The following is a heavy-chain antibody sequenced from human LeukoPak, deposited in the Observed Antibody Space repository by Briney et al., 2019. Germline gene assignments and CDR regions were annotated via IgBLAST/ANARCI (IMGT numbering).Heavy chain of an antibody. CDR3: ARAPQRGYSYGYSPWFDY. V-gene: IGHV3-7*03. D-gene: IGHD5-18*01. CDR1: GFTFSSYW. Sequence: GGSLRLSCAASGFTFSSYWMSWVRQAPGKGLEWVANIKQDGSEKYYVDSVKGRFTISRDNAKSSLYLQMNSLRAEDTAVYYCARAPQRGYSYGYSPWFDYWGQGTLVTVSS. J-gene: IGHJ4*02. CDR2: IKQDGSEK.